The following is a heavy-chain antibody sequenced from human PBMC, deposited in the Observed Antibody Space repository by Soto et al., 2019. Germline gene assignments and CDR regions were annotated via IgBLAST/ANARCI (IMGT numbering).Heavy chain of an antibody. D-gene: IGHD6-13*01. Sequence: QVQLVESGGGVVQPGRSLRLSCAASGFTFNNYGMHWVRQAPGKGLEWVAVISYDGSNKYYADSVKGRFTISRDNSKNTLYLQMNSLSAEDTAMYYCATNGDLFGYSSSWRPHNWGQGTLVTVSS. V-gene: IGHV3-30*03. J-gene: IGHJ4*02. CDR1: GFTFNNYG. CDR3: ATNGDLFGYSSSWRPHN. CDR2: ISYDGSNK.